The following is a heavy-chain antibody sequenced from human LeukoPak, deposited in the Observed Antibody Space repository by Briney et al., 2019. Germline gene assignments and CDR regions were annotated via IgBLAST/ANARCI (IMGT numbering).Heavy chain of an antibody. CDR2: IYHTGSA. CDR1: GYSISSGYQ. V-gene: IGHV4-38-2*02. J-gene: IGHJ5*02. D-gene: IGHD2-2*01. CDR3: ARDPRWLTPDCTSTSCYENYFDP. Sequence: PSDTLSLTCVVSGYSISSGYQWAWIRQSPGKGLEWIGSIYHTGSAHYNPSLQSRVTISVDTSNNQFSPRLNSVTAADTAVYYCARDPRWLTPDCTSTSCYENYFDPWGQGTLVTVSS.